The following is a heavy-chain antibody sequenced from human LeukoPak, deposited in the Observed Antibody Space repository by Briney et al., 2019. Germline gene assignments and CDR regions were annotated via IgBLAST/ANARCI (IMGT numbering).Heavy chain of an antibody. D-gene: IGHD1-26*01. CDR1: GFTFSSFS. Sequence: GGSLRLSCAVSGFTFSSFSMNWVRQAPGKGLEWVSYISSTSTNIYYADSVKGRFTVSRDNAKDSLFLQMNSLRDEDTAVYYCARDLISGDYTFDYWGQGALVAVSS. CDR2: ISSTSTNI. CDR3: ARDLISGDYTFDY. J-gene: IGHJ4*02. V-gene: IGHV3-48*02.